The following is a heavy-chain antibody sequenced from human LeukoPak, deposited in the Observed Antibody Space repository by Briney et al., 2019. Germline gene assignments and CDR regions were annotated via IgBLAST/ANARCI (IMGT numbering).Heavy chain of an antibody. Sequence: ASAKVSCKASGHTFTSYGISWVRQAPGQGLEWMGWISAYNGNTNYAQKLQGRVTMTTDTSTSTAYMELRSLRSDDTAVYYCARDRYCSGGSCYAAPFDYWGQGTLVTVSS. CDR1: GHTFTSYG. J-gene: IGHJ4*02. V-gene: IGHV1-18*01. CDR3: ARDRYCSGGSCYAAPFDY. CDR2: ISAYNGNT. D-gene: IGHD2-15*01.